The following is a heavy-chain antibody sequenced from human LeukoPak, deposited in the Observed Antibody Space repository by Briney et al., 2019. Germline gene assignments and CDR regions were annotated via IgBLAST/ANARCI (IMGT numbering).Heavy chain of an antibody. CDR1: GGTFSSYA. CDR3: ARVTYGSGTYGAFDY. D-gene: IGHD3-10*01. CDR2: IIPIFGTA. J-gene: IGHJ4*02. Sequence: SVKVSCKASGGTFSSYAISWVRQAPGQGLEWMGGIIPIFGTANYAQKFQGRVTITADESTSTAYMELSSLRSEDTAVYYCARVTYGSGTYGAFDYWGQGTLVTVSS. V-gene: IGHV1-69*13.